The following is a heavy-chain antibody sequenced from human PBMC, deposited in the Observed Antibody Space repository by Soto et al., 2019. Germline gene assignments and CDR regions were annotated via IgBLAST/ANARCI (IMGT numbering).Heavy chain of an antibody. Sequence: EVQLVESGGGLVKPGGSLRLSCAASGFTFSSYRMNWVRQAHGKGLEWVSSISSSSSYIYYADSVKGRFTISRDNAKNSLYLQMNSMRAEDTAVYYWAREYGDTAMPIDYWGQGTLVTVSS. D-gene: IGHD5-18*01. CDR2: ISSSSSYI. CDR1: GFTFSSYR. CDR3: AREYGDTAMPIDY. V-gene: IGHV3-21*01. J-gene: IGHJ4*02.